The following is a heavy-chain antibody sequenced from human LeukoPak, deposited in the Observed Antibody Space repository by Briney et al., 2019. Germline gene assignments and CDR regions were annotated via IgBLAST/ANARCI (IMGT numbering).Heavy chain of an antibody. J-gene: IGHJ4*02. D-gene: IGHD1-7*01. CDR2: IRFDGSNE. V-gene: IGHV3-30*02. CDR3: AKDRGTTSGLLQN. CDR1: GFIYSTYD. Sequence: PGGSLRLSCAASGFIYSTYDMHWVRQAPGKGLEWVAFIRFDGSNEYYMDSAKGRFTISRDNAKNTLFLQMDSLRSGDTAVYYCAKDRGTTSGLLQNWGQGTLVTVSS.